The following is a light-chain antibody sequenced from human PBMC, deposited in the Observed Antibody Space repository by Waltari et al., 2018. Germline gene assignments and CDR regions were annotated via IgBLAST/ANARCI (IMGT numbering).Light chain of an antibody. CDR3: SSYTSSSSVV. J-gene: IGLJ2*01. CDR2: EVF. Sequence: QSALTQPASVSGSPGQSTTISCTGTSSDIGPYNYVSWYQQFPGKAPKLSIYEVFKRPSGISDRFSGSKSGNTASLTISGLQAEDEADYYCSSYTSSSSVVFGGGTKLAVL. CDR1: SSDIGPYNY. V-gene: IGLV2-14*01.